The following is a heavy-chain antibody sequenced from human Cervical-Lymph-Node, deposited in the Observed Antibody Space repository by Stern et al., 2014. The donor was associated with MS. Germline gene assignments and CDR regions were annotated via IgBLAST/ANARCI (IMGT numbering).Heavy chain of an antibody. CDR1: GDSISSYTHY. CDR3: AKHACTGAACPFDL. V-gene: IGHV4-39*01. Sequence: VQLVESGPGLVKPSETLSLTCAVSGDSISSYTHYWAWIRQPPGKGLEWIGSVYYSGATYYNPSLKRPVNISVDTSKNHFSLGLNSVTAADTAVYHCAKHACTGAACPFDLWGQGTLVTVSS. CDR2: VYYSGAT. D-gene: IGHD2-8*02. J-gene: IGHJ4*02.